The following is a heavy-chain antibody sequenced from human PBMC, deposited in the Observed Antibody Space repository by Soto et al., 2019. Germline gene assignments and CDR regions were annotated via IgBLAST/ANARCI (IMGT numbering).Heavy chain of an antibody. J-gene: IGHJ6*03. CDR1: GYTFTSYG. Sequence: QVQLVQSGTEVKKPGASVKVSCKASGYTFTSYGIGWVRQATGQGLEWMGWISAYNGKTHYPQKFQGKVTMTTDTSTSTAYMELRSLRYDDTAVYFCAKADSNYAGRFSYYYMDVWGKGTMVTVSS. CDR2: ISAYNGKT. CDR3: AKADSNYAGRFSYYYMDV. V-gene: IGHV1-18*01. D-gene: IGHD4-4*01.